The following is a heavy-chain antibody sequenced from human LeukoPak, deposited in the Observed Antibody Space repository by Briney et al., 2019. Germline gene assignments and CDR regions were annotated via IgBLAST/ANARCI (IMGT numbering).Heavy chain of an antibody. V-gene: IGHV3-33*01. CDR3: ARANYGSGSDYYYGMDV. D-gene: IGHD3-10*01. Sequence: GGSLRLSCAASGFTFSSFGMHWVRQAPGKGLEWVAVIWFDGSNKYYSDSVKGRFTISRDNSKSTLYLQVNSLRAEDTAVYYCARANYGSGSDYYYGMDVWGQGTTVTVSS. CDR1: GFTFSSFG. CDR2: IWFDGSNK. J-gene: IGHJ6*02.